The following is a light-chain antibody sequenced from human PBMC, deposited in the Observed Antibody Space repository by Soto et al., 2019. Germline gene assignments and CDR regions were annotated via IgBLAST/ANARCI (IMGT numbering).Light chain of an antibody. CDR2: DAS. Sequence: EIVMTQSPATLSVSPGERATLSCRASQSISSNLAWYRQKPGQAPRLLIYDASTRATGIPARFSGSGSGTEFTLTISSLQSEDFAVYHCQRYNNWPPRFTLGPGTKVDIK. CDR1: QSISSN. V-gene: IGKV3-15*01. J-gene: IGKJ3*01. CDR3: QRYNNWPPRFT.